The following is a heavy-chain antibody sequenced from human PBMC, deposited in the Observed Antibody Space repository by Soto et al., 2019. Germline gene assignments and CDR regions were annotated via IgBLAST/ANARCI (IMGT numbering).Heavy chain of an antibody. V-gene: IGHV1-8*01. Sequence: QVQLVQSGAEVKKPGASVKVSCKASGSTFTSYDINWVRLATGQGLEWMGWMNPNSGNTAYAQKSQGRVTQTRNTSISTAYMELSSLRSEDTAVYYSARLKKDYAIAWGQGPLVTVSS. CDR2: MNPNSGNT. D-gene: IGHD3-16*01. J-gene: IGHJ5*02. CDR3: ARLKKDYAIA. CDR1: GSTFTSYD.